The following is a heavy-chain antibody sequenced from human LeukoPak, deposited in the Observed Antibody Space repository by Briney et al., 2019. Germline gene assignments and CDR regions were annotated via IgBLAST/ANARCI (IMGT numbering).Heavy chain of an antibody. Sequence: SETLSLTCAVYGGSFSGYYWSWIRQPPGKGLEWIGEINHSGSTNYNPSLKSRVTISVDTSKNQFSLKLSSVTAADTAVYYCARVRGSNIVVVPAAAESQPGMDVWGQGTTVTVSS. V-gene: IGHV4-34*01. D-gene: IGHD2-2*01. CDR3: ARVRGSNIVVVPAAAESQPGMDV. CDR1: GGSFSGYY. J-gene: IGHJ6*02. CDR2: INHSGST.